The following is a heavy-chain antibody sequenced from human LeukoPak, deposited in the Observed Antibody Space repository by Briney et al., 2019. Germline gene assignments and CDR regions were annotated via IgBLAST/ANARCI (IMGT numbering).Heavy chain of an antibody. CDR3: ARDLHYYVAMDV. CDR1: GFILSGYE. D-gene: IGHD3-10*02. V-gene: IGHV3-48*03. J-gene: IGHJ6*02. CDR2: VSTSGSTM. Sequence: GGSLRLSCAASGFILSGYEMNWARQAPGRGLEWLSYVSTSGSTMYYADSVKGRFTISRDNAKNSLYLQMNSLRAEDTAVYYCARDLHYYVAMDVWGQGTTVTVSS.